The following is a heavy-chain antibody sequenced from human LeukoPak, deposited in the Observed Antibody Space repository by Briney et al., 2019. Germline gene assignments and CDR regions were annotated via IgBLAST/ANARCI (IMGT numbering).Heavy chain of an antibody. CDR3: ARGGSTLCYYYYGMDV. CDR1: GYTFTSYD. Sequence: ASVKVSCKASGYTFTSYDINWVRQATGQGLEWMGWMNPNSGNTGYAQKFQGRVTMTRNTSISTAYMELSSLRSEDTAVYYCARGGSTLCYYYYGMDVWGQGTTVTVSS. D-gene: IGHD6-13*01. J-gene: IGHJ6*02. V-gene: IGHV1-8*01. CDR2: MNPNSGNT.